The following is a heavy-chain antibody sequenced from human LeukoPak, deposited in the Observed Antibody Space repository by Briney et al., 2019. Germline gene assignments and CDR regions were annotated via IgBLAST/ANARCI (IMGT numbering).Heavy chain of an antibody. CDR2: IDPSDSYT. CDR3: ARHFIATRKTAYGMDV. CDR1: GYSFTSYW. Sequence: GESLKISCKGSGYSFTSYWIIWVRQMPGKVLEWMGRIDPSDSYTNYSPSFQGHVTISADKSISTAYLQWSSLKASDTAMYYCARHFIATRKTAYGMDVWGKGTTVTVSS. D-gene: IGHD3-3*02. J-gene: IGHJ6*04. V-gene: IGHV5-10-1*01.